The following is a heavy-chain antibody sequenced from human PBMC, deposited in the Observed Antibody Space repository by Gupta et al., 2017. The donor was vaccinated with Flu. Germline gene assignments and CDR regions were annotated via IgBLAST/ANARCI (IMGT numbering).Heavy chain of an antibody. V-gene: IGHV3-48*03. Sequence: EVRLVESGGGLVQPGGSLRLSCAASGFEFRSFDMNWVRQVPGKGLEWISYISGGGFTIHYKDSVEGRFTISRDDAKASVYLQMDGLRVEDTAVYYCVRDSPIGSYSSSFDHWGQGILVTVSS. J-gene: IGHJ4*02. CDR1: GFEFRSFD. D-gene: IGHD1-26*01. CDR2: ISGGGFTI. CDR3: VRDSPIGSYSSSFDH.